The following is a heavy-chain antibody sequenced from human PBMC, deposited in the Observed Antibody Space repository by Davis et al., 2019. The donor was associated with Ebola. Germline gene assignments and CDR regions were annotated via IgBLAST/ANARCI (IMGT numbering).Heavy chain of an antibody. CDR2: ISAYNGNT. Sequence: ASVKVSCTASAYSFPRYSIIWVRQAPGQGLEWMGWISAYNGNTNYAQKLQGRVTMTTDTSTSTAYMELRSLRSDDTAVYYCARGGYSYGQNWFETWGQGTLVTVSS. CDR1: AYSFPRYS. J-gene: IGHJ5*02. CDR3: ARGGYSYGQNWFET. D-gene: IGHD5-18*01. V-gene: IGHV1-18*04.